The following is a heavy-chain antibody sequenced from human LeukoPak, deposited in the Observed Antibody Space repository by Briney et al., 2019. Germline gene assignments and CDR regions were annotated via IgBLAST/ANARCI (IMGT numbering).Heavy chain of an antibody. Sequence: ASVKVSCKASGGTFSSYAISWVRQAPGQGLEWMGRIIPIFGIANYAQEFQGRVTITADKSTSTAYMELSSLRSEDTAVYYCASWLGYCSSTSCRAPSYYYYGMDVWGQGTTVTVSS. CDR3: ASWLGYCSSTSCRAPSYYYYGMDV. J-gene: IGHJ6*02. CDR2: IIPIFGIA. D-gene: IGHD2-2*01. CDR1: GGTFSSYA. V-gene: IGHV1-69*04.